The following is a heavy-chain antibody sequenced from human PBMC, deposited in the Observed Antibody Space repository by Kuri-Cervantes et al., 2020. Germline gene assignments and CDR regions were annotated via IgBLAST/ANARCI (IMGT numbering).Heavy chain of an antibody. V-gene: IGHV4-34*01. CDR2: VNDRGNT. D-gene: IGHD2-15*01. CDR3: AREGRDYYYYYYMDV. Sequence: SETLSLTCAVYGGSITNYYWGWVRQPPGKGLEWIGEVNDRGNTNYNPSLKSRVTISVDTSKNQFSLKLSSVTAADTAVYYCAREGRDYYYYYYMDVWGKGTTVTVSS. CDR1: GGSITNYY. J-gene: IGHJ6*03.